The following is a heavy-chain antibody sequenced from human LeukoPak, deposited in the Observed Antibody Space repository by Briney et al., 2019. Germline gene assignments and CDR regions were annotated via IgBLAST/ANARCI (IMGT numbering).Heavy chain of an antibody. CDR1: GFTFSSYE. Sequence: GGSLRLSCAASGFTFSSYEMNWVRQAPGKGLEWVSYISSSGSTIYYADSVKGRFTISRDNAKNSLYLQMNSLRAEDTAVYYCARGFRGVRQSSIDYWGQGTLVTVSS. CDR3: ARGFRGVRQSSIDY. V-gene: IGHV3-48*03. J-gene: IGHJ4*02. CDR2: ISSSGSTI. D-gene: IGHD3-10*01.